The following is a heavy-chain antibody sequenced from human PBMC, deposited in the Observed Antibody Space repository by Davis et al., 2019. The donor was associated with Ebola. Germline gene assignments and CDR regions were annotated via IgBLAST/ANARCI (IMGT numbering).Heavy chain of an antibody. CDR3: AKENYGEDYFDY. CDR1: GFTFRSYG. CDR2: ISYDGSNK. V-gene: IGHV3-30*18. Sequence: GGSLRLSCETSGFTFRSYGIHWVRQSPGKGLEWVAVISYDGSNKYYADSVKGRFTISRDNSKNTLYLQMNSLRAEDTAVYYCAKENYGEDYFDYWGQGTLVTVSS. J-gene: IGHJ4*02. D-gene: IGHD4-17*01.